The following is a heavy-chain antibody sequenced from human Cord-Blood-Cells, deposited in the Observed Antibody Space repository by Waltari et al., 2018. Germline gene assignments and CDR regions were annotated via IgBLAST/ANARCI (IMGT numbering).Heavy chain of an antibody. Sequence: QVQLVQSGAEVKKPAASVKVSCKASGYTFTSYAMHWVRQAPGQRLEWMGWINDGNGNTKYSQKFQGRVTITKDTSASTAYMELSSLRSEDTAVYYCARGRYMVRGVINWFDPWGQGTLVTVSS. CDR1: GYTFTSYA. CDR3: ARGRYMVRGVINWFDP. CDR2: INDGNGNT. D-gene: IGHD3-10*01. J-gene: IGHJ5*02. V-gene: IGHV1-3*01.